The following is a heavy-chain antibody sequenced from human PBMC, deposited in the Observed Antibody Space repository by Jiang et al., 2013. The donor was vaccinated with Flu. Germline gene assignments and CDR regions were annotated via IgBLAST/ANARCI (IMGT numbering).Heavy chain of an antibody. D-gene: IGHD6-19*01. CDR3: ATGAEVEQWLGLYDY. J-gene: IGHJ4*02. Sequence: YAQKFQGRVTMTEDTSTDTAYMELSSLRSEDTAVYYCATGAEVEQWLGLYDYWGQGTLVTVSS. V-gene: IGHV1-24*01.